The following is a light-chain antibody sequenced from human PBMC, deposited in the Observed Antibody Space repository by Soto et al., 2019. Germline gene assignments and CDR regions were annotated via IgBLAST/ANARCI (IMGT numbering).Light chain of an antibody. J-gene: IGKJ1*01. CDR2: DAI. CDR1: QSVDYY. CDR3: QQRRNWPRT. Sequence: EIVLTQSPATLSLSPGERATLSCRASQSVDYYLAWYQQRPGQAPTLLIYDAINRAIGIPARFSASGSGTDCTLAISSLGSVDFAVYYCQQRRNWPRTFGQGTKVEVK. V-gene: IGKV3-11*01.